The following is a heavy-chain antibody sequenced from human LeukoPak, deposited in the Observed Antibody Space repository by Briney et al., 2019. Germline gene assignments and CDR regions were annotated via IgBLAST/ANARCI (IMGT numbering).Heavy chain of an antibody. J-gene: IGHJ6*02. V-gene: IGHV4-59*08. Sequence: SETLSLTCAVYGGSFSGYYWSWIRQPPGKGLEWIGYIYYSGSTNYNPSLKSRVTISVDTSKNQFSLKLSSVTAADTAVYYCARQSRSIAGSWYGMDVWGQGTTVTVSS. CDR3: ARQSRSIAGSWYGMDV. D-gene: IGHD6-6*01. CDR2: IYYSGST. CDR1: GGSFSGYY.